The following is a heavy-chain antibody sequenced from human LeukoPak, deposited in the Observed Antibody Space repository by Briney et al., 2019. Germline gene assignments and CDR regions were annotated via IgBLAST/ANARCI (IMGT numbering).Heavy chain of an antibody. J-gene: IGHJ3*02. CDR2: IYNSDSGST. CDR3: ARLGYQSAFDI. Sequence: NPSETLSLTCIVSGGSISGHYWSWIRQHPGMGLEWIGYIYNSDSGSTNYNPSLKSRVTISVDTSKNQFSLKLSSVTAADTAVYYCARLGYQSAFDIWGQGTMVTVSS. V-gene: IGHV4-59*08. CDR1: GGSISGHY. D-gene: IGHD2-2*01.